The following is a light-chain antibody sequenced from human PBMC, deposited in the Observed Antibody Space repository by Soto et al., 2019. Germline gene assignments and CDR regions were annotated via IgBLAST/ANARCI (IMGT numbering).Light chain of an antibody. CDR1: SGDIGSYTY. J-gene: IGLJ3*02. CDR3: SSYTTHSLPVV. Sequence: QSALTQPASVSGSPGQSISISCSGTSGDIGSYTYVSWYQQYPGKAPKLLISEVTNRPSGVSNRFSGSKSGNTASLTISGLQAEDEAHYYCSSYTTHSLPVVFGGGTK. V-gene: IGLV2-14*01. CDR2: EVT.